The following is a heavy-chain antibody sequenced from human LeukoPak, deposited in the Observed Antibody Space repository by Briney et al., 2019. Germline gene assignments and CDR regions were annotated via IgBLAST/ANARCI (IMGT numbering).Heavy chain of an antibody. J-gene: IGHJ3*02. CDR2: ISYDGSNK. D-gene: IGHD3-10*01. Sequence: PGRSLRLSCAASGFTFSSYGMHWVRQAPGKGREGVAVISYDGSNKYYADSVKGRFTISRDNSKNTLYLQMNSLRAEDTAVYYCAREGLSYGSGSNYNLPDAFDIWGQGTMVIVSS. CDR3: AREGLSYGSGSNYNLPDAFDI. CDR1: GFTFSSYG. V-gene: IGHV3-30*03.